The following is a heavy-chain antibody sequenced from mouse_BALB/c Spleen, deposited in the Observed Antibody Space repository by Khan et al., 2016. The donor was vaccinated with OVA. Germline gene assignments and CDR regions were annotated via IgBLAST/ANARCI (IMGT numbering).Heavy chain of an antibody. J-gene: IGHJ4*01. Sequence: QVQLQQPGPELVKPGSLVKISCKASGYTFTAYDINWVMQRPGQGLEWIGWIYPGDDSTKYNENFKGKATLTADKSSNTVYMQLNSLTSEKSAVYFWAREGLRGVGLDYWGQGTSVSVSS. CDR2: IYPGDDST. D-gene: IGHD2-4*01. CDR1: GYTFTAYD. CDR3: AREGLRGVGLDY. V-gene: IGHV1S56*01.